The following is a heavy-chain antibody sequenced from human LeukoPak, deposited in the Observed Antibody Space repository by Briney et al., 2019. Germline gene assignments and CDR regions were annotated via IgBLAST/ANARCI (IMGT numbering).Heavy chain of an antibody. CDR3: ARTNPTYYDFWSGYTDYYYYYYMDV. D-gene: IGHD3-3*01. V-gene: IGHV4-30-4*08. CDR1: GGSTSSGDYY. J-gene: IGHJ6*03. Sequence: TLSLTCTVSGGSTSSGDYYWSWIRQPPGKCLEWIGYIYYSGSTHYNPSLKSRATISVDTSKNQFSLKLSSVTAADTAVYYCARTNPTYYDFWSGYTDYYYYYYMDVWGKGTTVTVSS. CDR2: IYYSGST.